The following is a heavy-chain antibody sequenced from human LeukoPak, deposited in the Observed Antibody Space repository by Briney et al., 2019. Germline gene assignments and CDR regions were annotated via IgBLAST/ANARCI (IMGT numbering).Heavy chain of an antibody. V-gene: IGHV1-2*02. J-gene: IGHJ4*02. D-gene: IGHD4-11*01. CDR2: INPNSGLT. Sequence: INPNSGLTNYAQKFQGTVTLTRDTPISTAYMEMSRLRSDDTAVYYCARAHMTTVTLGDSWGQATLVTVSS. CDR3: ARAHMTTVTLGDS.